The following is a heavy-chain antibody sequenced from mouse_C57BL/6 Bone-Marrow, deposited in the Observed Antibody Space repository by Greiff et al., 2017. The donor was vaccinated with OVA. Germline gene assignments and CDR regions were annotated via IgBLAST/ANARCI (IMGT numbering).Heavy chain of an antibody. V-gene: IGHV14-1*01. CDR2: IDPEDGDT. D-gene: IGHD1-1*01. Sequence: VQLQQSGAELVRPGASVKLSCTASGFNIKDYYMHWVKQRPEQGLEWIGRIDPEDGDTEYAPKFQGKATMTADTSSNTAYLQLSSLTSEDTAIYYCTKGSYWYFDVWGTGTTVTVSS. J-gene: IGHJ1*03. CDR1: GFNIKDYY. CDR3: TKGSYWYFDV.